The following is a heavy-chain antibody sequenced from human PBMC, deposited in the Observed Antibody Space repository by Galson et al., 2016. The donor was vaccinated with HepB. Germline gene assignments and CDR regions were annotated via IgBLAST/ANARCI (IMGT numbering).Heavy chain of an antibody. Sequence: SLRLSCAASGFIFSSYGMHWVRQAPGKGLEWVAVIWFDGSDKYYADSVKGRFTISRDNAKNSLYLQMNSLRAEDTATYYCAKLEQFLVEDWGQGTLVIVSS. V-gene: IGHV3-33*03. CDR3: AKLEQFLVED. J-gene: IGHJ4*02. CDR2: IWFDGSDK. D-gene: IGHD6-19*01. CDR1: GFIFSSYG.